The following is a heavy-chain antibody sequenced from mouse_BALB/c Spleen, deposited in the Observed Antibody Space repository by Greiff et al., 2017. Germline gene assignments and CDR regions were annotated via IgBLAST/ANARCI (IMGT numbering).Heavy chain of an antibody. CDR1: GFTFSDYY. V-gene: IGHV5-4*02. CDR3: ARRGYYGSSAWFAY. Sequence: EVKLMESGGGLVKPGGSLKLSCAASGFTFSDYYMYWVRQTPEKRLEWVATISDGGSYTYYPDSVKGRFTISRDNAKNNLYLQMSSLKSEDTAMYYCARRGYYGSSAWFAYWGQGTLVTVSA. D-gene: IGHD1-1*01. CDR2: ISDGGSYT. J-gene: IGHJ3*01.